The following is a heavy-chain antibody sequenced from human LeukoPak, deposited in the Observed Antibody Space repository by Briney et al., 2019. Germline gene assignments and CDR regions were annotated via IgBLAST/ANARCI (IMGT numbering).Heavy chain of an antibody. Sequence: QPGGSLRLSCTASGFTFSSYNINWVRQAPGKGLEWVSYISRSGSSIYYADSVKGRFTISRDNAKNSVYLQMNSLSDEDTAVYRCARDYGDHGEYFDYWGQGTLVTVSS. CDR2: ISRSGSSI. D-gene: IGHD4-17*01. CDR3: ARDYGDHGEYFDY. CDR1: GFTFSSYN. J-gene: IGHJ4*02. V-gene: IGHV3-48*02.